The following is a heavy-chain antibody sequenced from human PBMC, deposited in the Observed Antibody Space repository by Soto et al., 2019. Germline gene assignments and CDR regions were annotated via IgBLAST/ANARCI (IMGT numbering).Heavy chain of an antibody. CDR2: INPNSGGT. CDR1: GYTFTGYY. Sequence: ASVKVSCKASGYTFTGYYMHWVRQAPGQGLEWMGWINPNSGGTNYAQKFQGRVTMTRDTSISTAYMELSRLRSDDTAVYYCARDKGEQQLVLWFDPWGQGTLVT. CDR3: ARDKGEQQLVLWFDP. D-gene: IGHD6-13*01. J-gene: IGHJ5*02. V-gene: IGHV1-2*02.